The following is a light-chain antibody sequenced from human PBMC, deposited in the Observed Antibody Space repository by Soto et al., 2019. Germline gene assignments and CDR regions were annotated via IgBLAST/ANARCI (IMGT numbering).Light chain of an antibody. CDR3: QQYNKCPLT. CDR1: QSVSSN. J-gene: IGKJ1*01. V-gene: IGKV3-15*01. Sequence: EILMTQSPGTLSASPGERATLSCRASQSVSSNLAWYQQKPGQAPRLLIYAVSTRATGIPARFSGSGSGTEFTLTISTPQSEDFAVYYCQQYNKCPLTFGQGTKVEIK. CDR2: AVS.